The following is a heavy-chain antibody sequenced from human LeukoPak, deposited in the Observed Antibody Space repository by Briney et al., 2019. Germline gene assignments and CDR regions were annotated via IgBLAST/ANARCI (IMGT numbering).Heavy chain of an antibody. J-gene: IGHJ3*01. CDR1: GYTFTSYD. CDR2: INPNNGGT. CDR3: ARKESNDAFDV. V-gene: IGHV1-2*02. Sequence: ASVKVSCTASGYTFTSYDINWVRQAPGQGLEWLGWINPNNGGTNYAQKFQGRVTMTRDTSISTVYMELSRLRSDDTAIYYCARKESNDAFDVWGQGTMVTVSS.